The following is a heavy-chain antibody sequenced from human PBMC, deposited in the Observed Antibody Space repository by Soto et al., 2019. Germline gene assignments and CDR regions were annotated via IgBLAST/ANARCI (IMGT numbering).Heavy chain of an antibody. Sequence: SETLSLTCGVYAGSLSGYYWSWIRQPPGKGLEWIGEINHSGSTNYNPSLQSRVTISVDTSKNQFSLKLNSVTAADTAVYYCAREGMKWLATKWLDLWGQGTLVTVSS. D-gene: IGHD6-19*01. CDR3: AREGMKWLATKWLDL. CDR1: AGSLSGYY. J-gene: IGHJ5*02. V-gene: IGHV4-34*01. CDR2: INHSGST.